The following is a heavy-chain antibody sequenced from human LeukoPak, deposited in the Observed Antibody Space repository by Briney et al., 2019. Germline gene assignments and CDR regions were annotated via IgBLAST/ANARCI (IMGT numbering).Heavy chain of an antibody. J-gene: IGHJ4*02. CDR3: ARRAGAYSHPYDY. V-gene: IGHV3-53*01. Sequence: GGSLRLSCTVSGFTVSSNSMSWVRQAPGKGLEWVSFIYNSSRIHYSDSVKGRFAISRDNSKNTLYLQMNSLRAEDTAVYYCARRAGAYSHPYDYWGQGTLVTVSS. D-gene: IGHD4/OR15-4a*01. CDR2: IYNSSRI. CDR1: GFTVSSNS.